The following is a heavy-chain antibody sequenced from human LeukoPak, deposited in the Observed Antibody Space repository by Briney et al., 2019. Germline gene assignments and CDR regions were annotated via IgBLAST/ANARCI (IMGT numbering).Heavy chain of an antibody. CDR2: IRPGDSDT. Sequence: GESLKISCKGSGYTFTSYFIGWVRQVPAQGLAWVAIIRPGDSDTRYSPSFRGQVTVSADRPINTAYLQWSSPKASDTAMYYCVRHRSDSGSSPIDFWGQGTLVTVSS. J-gene: IGHJ4*02. V-gene: IGHV5-51*01. CDR3: VRHRSDSGSSPIDF. D-gene: IGHD6-6*01. CDR1: GYTFTSYF.